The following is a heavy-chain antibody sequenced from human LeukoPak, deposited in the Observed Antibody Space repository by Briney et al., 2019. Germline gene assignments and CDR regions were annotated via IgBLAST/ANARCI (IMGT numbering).Heavy chain of an antibody. J-gene: IGHJ5*02. CDR1: GYTFTSYG. Sequence: GASVKVSCKASGYTFTSYGISWVRQAPGQGLEWMGWISAYNGNTNHAQKLQGRVTMTTDTSTSTAYMELRSLRSDDTAVYYCARTSILSRANWFERWGQGTLVTVSS. D-gene: IGHD2-15*01. CDR2: ISAYNGNT. V-gene: IGHV1-18*01. CDR3: ARTSILSRANWFER.